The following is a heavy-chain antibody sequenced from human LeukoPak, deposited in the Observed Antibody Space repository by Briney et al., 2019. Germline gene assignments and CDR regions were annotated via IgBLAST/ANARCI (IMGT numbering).Heavy chain of an antibody. Sequence: ASVKVSCKASGYTFTGYYMHWVRQAPGQGLEWMGWINPNSGGTNYAQKFQGRVTMTRDTSISTAYMELSRLRSDDTAVYYCAREGGGYCSGGSCYDAYYFDYWGQGTLVTVSS. J-gene: IGHJ4*02. V-gene: IGHV1-2*02. CDR3: AREGGGYCSGGSCYDAYYFDY. CDR1: GYTFTGYY. CDR2: INPNSGGT. D-gene: IGHD2-15*01.